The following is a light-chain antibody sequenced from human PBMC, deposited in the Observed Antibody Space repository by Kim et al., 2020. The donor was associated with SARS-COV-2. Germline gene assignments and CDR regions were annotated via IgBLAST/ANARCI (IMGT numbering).Light chain of an antibody. Sequence: EILLTQSPATLSLSPGERATLSCRASPSVSTYLAWYQQKPGQAPRLLIYDSSTRAPGIPARFVGSGSGTDFTLTITSLDPEDFAVYYCQQRSDWPPLTFGGGTKVDIK. CDR3: QQRSDWPPLT. CDR1: PSVSTY. V-gene: IGKV3-11*01. CDR2: DSS. J-gene: IGKJ4*01.